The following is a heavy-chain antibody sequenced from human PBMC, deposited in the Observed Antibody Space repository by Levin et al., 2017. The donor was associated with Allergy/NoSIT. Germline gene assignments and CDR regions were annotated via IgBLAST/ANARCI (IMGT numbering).Heavy chain of an antibody. J-gene: IGHJ4*02. V-gene: IGHV3-48*02. D-gene: IGHD3-3*01. Sequence: GGSLRLSCAASGFTFCSFSMNWVRQAPGKGLEWVSYISSSSSHIYYTDSVKGRFTISRDNAKSSLYLQMNSLRDEDTAVYYCARGSGMYLASDSFDFWGQGSLVTVSS. CDR3: ARGSGMYLASDSFDF. CDR2: ISSSSSHI. CDR1: GFTFCSFS.